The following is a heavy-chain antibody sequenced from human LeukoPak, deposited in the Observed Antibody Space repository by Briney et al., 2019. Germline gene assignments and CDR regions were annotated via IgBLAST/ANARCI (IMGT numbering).Heavy chain of an antibody. V-gene: IGHV4-59*08. Sequence: PSETLSLTCTVSGGSISSYNWHWIRQAPGKGLEWIGYIHYSGSTKNNPSLKGRVTMSVDTSKNQFSLKLHSVTAADTAVYYCARQSGAAAGYFDYWGQGALLTVSS. CDR2: IHYSGST. CDR3: ARQSGAAAGYFDY. J-gene: IGHJ4*02. CDR1: GGSISSYN. D-gene: IGHD6-13*01.